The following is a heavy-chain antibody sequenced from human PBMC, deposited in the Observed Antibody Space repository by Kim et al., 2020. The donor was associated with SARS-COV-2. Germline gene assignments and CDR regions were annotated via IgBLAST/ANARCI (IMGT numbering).Heavy chain of an antibody. Sequence: NYNPSLKSRVTISVDTSKNQFSLKLSSVTAADTAVYYCARARGDYTYLDYWGQGTLVTVSS. V-gene: IGHV4-59*01. D-gene: IGHD2-21*02. CDR3: ARARGDYTYLDY. J-gene: IGHJ4*02.